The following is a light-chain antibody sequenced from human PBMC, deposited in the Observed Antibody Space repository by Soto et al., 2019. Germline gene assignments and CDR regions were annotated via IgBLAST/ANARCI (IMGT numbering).Light chain of an antibody. CDR3: SSYTGGNPSYV. CDR2: EVT. CDR1: SSDVGGYDY. J-gene: IGLJ1*01. Sequence: QSALTQPPSASGSPGQSVTISCTGTSSDVGGYDYVSWYQQHPGKAPKLMIYEVTIRPSGVSGRFSGSKSGNTASLTVSGLQAEDEADYYCSSYTGGNPSYVFGTGTKVTVL. V-gene: IGLV2-8*01.